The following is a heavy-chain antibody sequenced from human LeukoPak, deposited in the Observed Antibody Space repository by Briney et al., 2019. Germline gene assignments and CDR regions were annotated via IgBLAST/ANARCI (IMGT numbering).Heavy chain of an antibody. V-gene: IGHV1-46*01. D-gene: IGHD3-22*01. J-gene: IGHJ3*02. CDR1: GYTFTSYY. Sequence: GASVKVSCKASGYTFTSYYMHWVRQAPGQGLEWMGIINPSGGSTSYAQKFQGRVTMTRDTSTSTVYMELSSLRSEDTAVYYCARDQVRSGYYYWHDAFDIWGQGTMVTVSS. CDR3: ARDQVRSGYYYWHDAFDI. CDR2: INPSGGST.